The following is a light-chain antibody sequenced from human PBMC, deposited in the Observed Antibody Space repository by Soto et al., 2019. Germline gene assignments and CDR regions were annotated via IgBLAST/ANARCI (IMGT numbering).Light chain of an antibody. CDR2: GST. CDR3: QSYDSSLGGNYV. CDR1: SSNIGAGYD. Sequence: QSVLSQPASVCGAPGQRVTISCTGSSSNIGAGYDAHWFQQVPGTAPKLLIYGSTNRPSGVPDRFSGSKSGTSASLAITGLQAEDEADYYSQSYDSSLGGNYVFGTGTKVTVL. V-gene: IGLV1-40*01. J-gene: IGLJ1*01.